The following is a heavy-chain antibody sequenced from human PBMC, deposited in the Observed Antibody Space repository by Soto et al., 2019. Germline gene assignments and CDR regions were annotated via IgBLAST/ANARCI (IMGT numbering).Heavy chain of an antibody. J-gene: IGHJ6*03. CDR1: GFTFSSYG. V-gene: IGHV3-33*01. D-gene: IGHD4-17*01. Sequence: QVQLVESGGGVVQPGRSLRLSCAASGFTFSSYGMHWVRQAPGKGLEWVAVIWYDGSNKYYADSVKGRFTISRDNSKNTLYLQMNSLRAEDTAVYYCARESRAGDFTGDYYYMDVWGKGTTVTVSS. CDR2: IWYDGSNK. CDR3: ARESRAGDFTGDYYYMDV.